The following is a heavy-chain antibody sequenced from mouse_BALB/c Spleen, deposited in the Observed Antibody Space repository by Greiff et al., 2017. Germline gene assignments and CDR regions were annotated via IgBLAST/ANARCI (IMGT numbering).Heavy chain of an antibody. CDR2: IDPENGDT. CDR3: NAFYGREAGGFAY. CDR1: GFNIKDYY. Sequence: VQLQQSGAELVRSGASVKLSCTASGFNIKDYYMHWVKQRPEQGLEWIGWIDPENGDTEYAPKFQGKATMTADTSSNTAYLQLSSLTSEDTAVYYCNAFYGREAGGFAYWGQGTLVTVSA. V-gene: IGHV14-4*02. J-gene: IGHJ3*01. D-gene: IGHD1-1*01.